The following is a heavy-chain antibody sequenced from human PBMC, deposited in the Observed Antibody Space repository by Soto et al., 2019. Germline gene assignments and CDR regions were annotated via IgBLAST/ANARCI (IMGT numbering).Heavy chain of an antibody. D-gene: IGHD1-26*01. Sequence: VQLLESGGGLVQPGRSLRLSCTGSGFTFADYTMSWVRQAPGKGLEWVGLIRSEANGGTTHYAASVHGGFIISRDDSRRIAFLQMNNLKSEDTAVYYCTRVGKFDYWGQGTLVTVSS. CDR2: IRSEANGGTT. J-gene: IGHJ4*02. V-gene: IGHV3-49*04. CDR1: GFTFADYT. CDR3: TRVGKFDY.